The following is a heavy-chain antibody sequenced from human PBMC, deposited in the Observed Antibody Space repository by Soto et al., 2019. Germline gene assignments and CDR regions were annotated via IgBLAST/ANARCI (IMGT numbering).Heavy chain of an antibody. CDR3: AREGRNGYCSGGSCNGRNAFDI. J-gene: IGHJ3*02. CDR1: GFTFSSYS. V-gene: IGHV3-21*01. CDR2: ISSSSSYI. Sequence: SGGSLRLSCAASGFTFSSYSMNWVRQAPGKGLEWVSSISSSSSYIYYADSVKGRFTISRDNAKNSLYLQMNSLRAEDTAVYYCAREGRNGYCSGGSCNGRNAFDIWGQGTMVTVSS. D-gene: IGHD2-15*01.